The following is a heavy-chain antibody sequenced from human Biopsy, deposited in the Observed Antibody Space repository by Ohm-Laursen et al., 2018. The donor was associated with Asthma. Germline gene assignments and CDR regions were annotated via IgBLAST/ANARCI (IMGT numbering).Heavy chain of an antibody. CDR2: IYSGGTS. CDR1: GFAVSRDY. V-gene: IGHV3-53*01. CDR3: ARDVSAAPSIVVVTAADC. D-gene: IGHD2-21*02. Sequence: SLRLSCTASGFAVSRDYMFWVRQAPGKGLEWVSVIYSGGTSHTADSVKGRFTISRDNPRSTLYLQMNSLRAEDTATYYCARDVSAAPSIVVVTAADCWGQGTLVTVSS. J-gene: IGHJ4*02.